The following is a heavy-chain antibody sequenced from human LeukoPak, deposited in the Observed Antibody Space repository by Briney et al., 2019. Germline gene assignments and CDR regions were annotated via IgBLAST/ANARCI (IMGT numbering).Heavy chain of an antibody. CDR3: ARETTPYWYFDL. V-gene: IGHV4-61*01. D-gene: IGHD4-11*01. CDR1: GVSVSSGSYY. J-gene: IGHJ2*01. CDR2: IYYSGST. Sequence: SETLSLTCTVSGVSVSSGSYYWSWIRQPPGKGLEWIGYIYYSGSTNYNPSLKSRVTISVDTSKNQFSLKLSSVTAADTAVYYCARETTPYWYFDLWGRGTLVTVSS.